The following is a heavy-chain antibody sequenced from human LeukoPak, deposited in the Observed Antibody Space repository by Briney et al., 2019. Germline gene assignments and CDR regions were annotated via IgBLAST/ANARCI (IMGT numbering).Heavy chain of an antibody. J-gene: IGHJ5*02. CDR3: ARVEGSSGYYYSNWFDP. CDR2: IYTSGST. V-gene: IGHV4-4*07. Sequence: SETLSLTCTVSGGSISSYYWSWIRQPAGTGLEWIGRIYTSGSTNYNPSLKSRVTMSVDTSKNQFSLKLSSVTAADTAVYYCARVEGSSGYYYSNWFDPWGQGTLVTVSS. CDR1: GGSISSYY. D-gene: IGHD3-22*01.